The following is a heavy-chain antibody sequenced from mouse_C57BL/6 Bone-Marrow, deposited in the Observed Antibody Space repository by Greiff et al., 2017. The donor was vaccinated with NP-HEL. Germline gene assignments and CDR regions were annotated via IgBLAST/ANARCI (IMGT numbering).Heavy chain of an antibody. V-gene: IGHV1-64*01. CDR1: GYTFTSSW. CDR3: ARQFYSNYGWYFDY. Sequence: QVQLQQPGAELVKPGASVKLSCKASGYTFTSSWMHWVKQRPGQGLEWIGMIHPNSGSTNYNEKFKSKATLTVDKSSSTAYMQLSSRTSEDSAVYYCARQFYSNYGWYFDYWGQGTTLTVSS. J-gene: IGHJ2*01. CDR2: IHPNSGST. D-gene: IGHD2-5*01.